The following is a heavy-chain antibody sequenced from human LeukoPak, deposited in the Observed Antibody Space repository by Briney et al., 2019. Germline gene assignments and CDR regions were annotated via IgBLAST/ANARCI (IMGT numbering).Heavy chain of an antibody. CDR1: GFTFSSYA. D-gene: IGHD2-21*02. V-gene: IGHV3-23*01. CDR3: AKGRSVLSGHIVVVTAIPK. J-gene: IGHJ4*02. CDR2: ISGSGGST. Sequence: GGSLRLSCAASGFTFSSYAMSWVRQAPGKGLEWVSAISGSGGSTYYADSVKGRFTISRDNSKNTLYLQTNSLRAEDTAVYYCAKGRSVLSGHIVVVTAIPKWGQGTLVTVSS.